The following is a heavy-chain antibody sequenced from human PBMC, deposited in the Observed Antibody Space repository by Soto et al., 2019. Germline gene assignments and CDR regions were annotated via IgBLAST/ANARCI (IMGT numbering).Heavy chain of an antibody. V-gene: IGHV3-74*01. D-gene: IGHD3-22*01. CDR1: GFTFTNFW. Sequence: EVQLVDSGGGLVQPGGSLRLSCAASGFTFTNFWMHWVRQAPGKGLVWVSCINGDGTSTYYADSVKGRFTISRDNAKNTLYLQMNSLGAEDTAVYYCTRESYDSSGYYHSSWFDPWGQGTLVTVSS. J-gene: IGHJ5*02. CDR2: INGDGTST. CDR3: TRESYDSSGYYHSSWFDP.